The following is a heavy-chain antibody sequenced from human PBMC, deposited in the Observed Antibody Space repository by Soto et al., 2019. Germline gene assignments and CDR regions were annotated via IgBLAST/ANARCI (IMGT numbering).Heavy chain of an antibody. J-gene: IGHJ6*02. CDR2: IIPILVIT. CDR1: GSTFSSYT. Sequence: QVQLVQSGAEVRKPGSSVKVSCKASGSTFSSYTVNWVRQAPGQGLEWIGRIIPILVITNYARRFQGRVTITADRSTNTAYMELTSLTSEDTAVYYCARRRYCGADCYSKFYYGMDVWGQGTTVTVSS. D-gene: IGHD2-21*02. CDR3: ARRRYCGADCYSKFYYGMDV. V-gene: IGHV1-69*02.